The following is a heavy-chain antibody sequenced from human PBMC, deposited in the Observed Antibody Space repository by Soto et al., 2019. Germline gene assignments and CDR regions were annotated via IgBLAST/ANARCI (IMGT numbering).Heavy chain of an antibody. Sequence: QVQLQESGPGLVKPSQTLSLTCTVSGGSINSGDYYWNWIRQPPGKGLEWIGSIYASGNIYYKSSLTSRISISTDTSKNQFSLNLRSVTAADTAVYYCATSLRYFDPPGGHGLDVWGQGTTVTVSS. V-gene: IGHV4-30-4*01. CDR1: GGSINSGDYY. J-gene: IGHJ6*02. CDR3: ATSLRYFDPPGGHGLDV. D-gene: IGHD3-9*01. CDR2: IYASGNI.